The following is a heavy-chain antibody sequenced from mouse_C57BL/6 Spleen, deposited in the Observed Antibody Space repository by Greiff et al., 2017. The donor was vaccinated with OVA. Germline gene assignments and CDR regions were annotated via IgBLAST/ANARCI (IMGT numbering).Heavy chain of an antibody. CDR3: ARGGGYWYFDV. CDR2: INPNNGGT. V-gene: IGHV1-22*01. Sequence: VQLKESGPELVKPGASVKMSCKASGYTFTDYNMHWVKQRPGKSLEWIGYINPNNGGTSSNQKFKGKATLTVNKSSSTAYMELRSLTAEDSAGYYCARGGGYWYFDVWGTGTTVTVSS. CDR1: GYTFTDYN. J-gene: IGHJ1*03. D-gene: IGHD1-1*02.